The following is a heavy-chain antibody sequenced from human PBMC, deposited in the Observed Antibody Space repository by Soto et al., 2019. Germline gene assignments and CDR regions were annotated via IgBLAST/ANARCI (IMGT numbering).Heavy chain of an antibody. V-gene: IGHV3-11*05. Sequence: QVQLVESGGGLVKPGGSLRLSCVASGFTFSDYYMSWIRQTPGKGLEWVSSISGSSTYTNYADSVKGRFTISRDNAKNSLYLQMNSLIAEDTALYYCARGWMADGYWSQGTLVTVSS. CDR1: GFTFSDYY. J-gene: IGHJ4*02. CDR2: ISGSSTYT. D-gene: IGHD5-12*01. CDR3: ARGWMADGY.